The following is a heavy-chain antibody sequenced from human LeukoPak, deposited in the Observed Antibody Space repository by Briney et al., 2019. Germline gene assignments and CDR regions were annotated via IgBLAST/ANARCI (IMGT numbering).Heavy chain of an antibody. V-gene: IGHV3-30*01. D-gene: IGHD2-2*01. CDR1: GFPFSNYA. J-gene: IGHJ6*04. Sequence: GGSLRLSCAASGFPFSNYAMHWVRQAPGKGLEWVALISYDGTNTYYADSVKGRFTISRDNSKNTLYLQMNSLGVEDTAVYYCARAAKWSQNIEVPPAAPTDVWGKGTTVTVSS. CDR3: ARAAKWSQNIEVPPAAPTDV. CDR2: ISYDGTNT.